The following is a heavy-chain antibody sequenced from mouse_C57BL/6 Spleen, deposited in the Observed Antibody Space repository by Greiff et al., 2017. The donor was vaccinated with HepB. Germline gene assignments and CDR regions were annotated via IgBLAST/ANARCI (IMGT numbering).Heavy chain of an antibody. V-gene: IGHV1-64*01. CDR3: ARYYDYWYFDV. Sequence: QVQLKQSGAELVKPGASVKLSCKASGYTFTSYWMHWVKQRPGQGLEWIGMIHPNSGSTNYNEKFKSKATLTVDKSSSTAYMQLSSLTSEDSAVYDCARYYDYWYFDVWGTGTTVTVSS. J-gene: IGHJ1*03. D-gene: IGHD2-4*01. CDR2: IHPNSGST. CDR1: GYTFTSYW.